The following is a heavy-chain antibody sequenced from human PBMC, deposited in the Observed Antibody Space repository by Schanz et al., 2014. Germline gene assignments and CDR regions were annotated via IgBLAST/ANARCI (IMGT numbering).Heavy chain of an antibody. CDR2: IYMDGSGR. CDR1: GFTFSRYW. J-gene: IGHJ6*02. Sequence: EVQLVQSGGGLVQPGGSLRLSCAASGFTFSRYWMQWVRQAPGKGLVWVSRIYMDGSGRDYGDSVKGRFTVSRDNAKNTLYWQMDGLRAEDTAVNYCARDNRQCSGPCSGGSCHPCGMDVWGQGTTVIVSS. V-gene: IGHV3-74*01. CDR3: ARDNRQCSGPCSGGSCHPCGMDV. D-gene: IGHD2-15*01.